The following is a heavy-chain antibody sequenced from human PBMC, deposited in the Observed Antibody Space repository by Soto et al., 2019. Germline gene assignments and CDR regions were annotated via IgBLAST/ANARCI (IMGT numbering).Heavy chain of an antibody. J-gene: IGHJ4*02. CDR1: GFTFSSYG. V-gene: IGHV3-33*01. D-gene: IGHD2-2*01. Sequence: QVQLVESGGGVVQPGRSLRLSCAASGFTFSSYGMHWVRQAPGKGLEWVAVIWYDGSNKYYADSVKGRFTISRDNSKNTLYLQINRLRAEHTAVYYCATGYCSSTSCYLNDYWGQGTLVTVSS. CDR3: ATGYCSSTSCYLNDY. CDR2: IWYDGSNK.